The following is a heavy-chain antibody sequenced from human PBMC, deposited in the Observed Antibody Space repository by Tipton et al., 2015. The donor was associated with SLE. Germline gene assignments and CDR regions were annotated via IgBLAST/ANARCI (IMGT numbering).Heavy chain of an antibody. D-gene: IGHD1-1*01. CDR2: IYYSGST. CDR3: ARDGGNWNHAFDI. Sequence: TLSLTCTVSGGSISSYYWSWIRQPPGKGLEWIGYIYYSGSTNYNPSLKSRVTISVDTSKNQFSLKLSSVTAADTAVYYCARDGGNWNHAFDIWGQGTMVTVSS. J-gene: IGHJ3*02. V-gene: IGHV4-59*01. CDR1: GGSISSYY.